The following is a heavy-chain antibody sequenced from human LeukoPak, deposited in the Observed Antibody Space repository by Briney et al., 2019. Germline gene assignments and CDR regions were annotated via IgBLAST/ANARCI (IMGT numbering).Heavy chain of an antibody. V-gene: IGHV3-7*03. D-gene: IGHD3-10*01. J-gene: IGHJ4*02. CDR2: IKQDGSER. CDR3: ASFATVYYGSGSYYRRGPDSNY. Sequence: GGSLRLSCAASGFTFTKYWMTWVRQAPGKGLEWVANIKQDGSERNYVDTVKGRFIISRDNAKNLLYLQMNSLRAEDTAVYYCASFATVYYGSGSYYRRGPDSNYWGQGTLVTVSS. CDR1: GFTFTKYW.